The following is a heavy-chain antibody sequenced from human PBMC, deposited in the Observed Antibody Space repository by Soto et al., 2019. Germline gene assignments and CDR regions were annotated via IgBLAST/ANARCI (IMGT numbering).Heavy chain of an antibody. CDR3: ASPYYYESSGYYQDAFDI. Sequence: QVQLQESGPGLVKPSQTLSLTCTVSGGSISSGDYYWSWIRQPPGKGLEWIGYIYYSGSTYYNPSLRSRVTISVDTSKNQSSLKLSSVTAADTAVYYCASPYYYESSGYYQDAFDIWGQGTMVTVSS. J-gene: IGHJ3*02. CDR1: GGSISSGDYY. D-gene: IGHD3-22*01. CDR2: IYYSGST. V-gene: IGHV4-30-4*01.